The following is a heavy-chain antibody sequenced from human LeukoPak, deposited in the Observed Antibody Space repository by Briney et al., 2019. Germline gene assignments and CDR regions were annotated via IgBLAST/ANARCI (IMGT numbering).Heavy chain of an antibody. CDR1: GFTFSSYG. CDR3: ARTSTVVTPDGPIDY. Sequence: GGSLRLSCAAFGFTFSSYGMHWVRQAPGKGLERVAVIWYDGSNKYYADSVKGRFTISRDNSKNTLYLQMNSLRAEDTAVYYCARTSTVVTPDGPIDYWGQGTLVTVSS. V-gene: IGHV3-33*01. J-gene: IGHJ4*02. CDR2: IWYDGSNK. D-gene: IGHD4-23*01.